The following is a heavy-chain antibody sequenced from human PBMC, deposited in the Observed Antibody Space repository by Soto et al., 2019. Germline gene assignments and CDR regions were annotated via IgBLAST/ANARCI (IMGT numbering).Heavy chain of an antibody. V-gene: IGHV1-2*02. D-gene: IGHD2-2*01. CDR3: ARVIPGVEAWFDP. CDR1: GYTFTGYY. J-gene: IGHJ5*02. CDR2: ISPKNGGT. Sequence: QVPLVQSGAEVKKPGASVKVSCKASGYTFTGYYIHWMRQAPGQGFEWMGWISPKNGGTHYARSFQGRVTMTRDTSISTAYMDLRSLTSDDTAVYYCARVIPGVEAWFDPWGQGTLVTVSS.